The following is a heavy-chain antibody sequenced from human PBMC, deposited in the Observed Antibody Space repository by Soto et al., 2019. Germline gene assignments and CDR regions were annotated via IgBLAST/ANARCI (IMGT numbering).Heavy chain of an antibody. CDR1: GYSFTSYL. J-gene: IGHJ6*02. CDR2: IYPGDSDT. CDR3: ARLKVMITFGGVIVKYGMDV. Sequence: GASLKISCKGSGYSFTSYLIGWVRQIPGKGLEWMGIIYPGDSDTRYSPSFQGQVTIPADKSISTAYLQWSSLKASDTAMYYCARLKVMITFGGVIVKYGMDVWGQGTTVTVSS. V-gene: IGHV5-51*01. D-gene: IGHD3-16*02.